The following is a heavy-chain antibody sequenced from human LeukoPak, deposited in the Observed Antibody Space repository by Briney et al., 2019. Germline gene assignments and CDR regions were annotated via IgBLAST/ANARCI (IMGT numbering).Heavy chain of an antibody. CDR2: ISSSGSTI. CDR1: GFTFSDYY. CDR3: ARERVLLSPDAFDI. Sequence: GGSLRLSCAASGFTFSDYYMSWIRQAPGKGLEWVSYISSSGSTIYYADSVKGRFTISRDNAKNSLYLQMNSLRAEDTAVYYCARERVLLSPDAFDIWGQGTMVTVSS. V-gene: IGHV3-11*01. D-gene: IGHD3-10*01. J-gene: IGHJ3*02.